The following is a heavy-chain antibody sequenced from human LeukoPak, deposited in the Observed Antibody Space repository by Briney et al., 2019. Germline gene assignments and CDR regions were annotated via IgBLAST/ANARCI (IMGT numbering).Heavy chain of an antibody. CDR2: IYHSGST. CDR3: AREQYYDSWSYHDY. J-gene: IGHJ4*02. D-gene: IGHD3-3*01. V-gene: IGHV4-4*02. Sequence: PSETLSLTCAVSGGSISSSNWWSWVRQPPGKGLEWIGEIYHSGSTNYNPSLKSRVTISVDKSKNQFSLKLSSVTAADTAVYYCAREQYYDSWSYHDYWGQGTLVTVSS. CDR1: GGSISSSNW.